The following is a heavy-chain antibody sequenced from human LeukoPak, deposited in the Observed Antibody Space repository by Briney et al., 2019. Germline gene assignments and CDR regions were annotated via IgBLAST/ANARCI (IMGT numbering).Heavy chain of an antibody. CDR3: TGSSWVTNDY. CDR2: IKRKTGGATT. Sequence: AETLRLSCAASGFTFSNAWMSWVRQAPGKGLEWVGRIKRKTGGATTDYAAPVKGRFTISRDDSKNTLYLQMNSLKTEDTAVYYCTGSSWVTNDYWGQGTLVTASS. V-gene: IGHV3-15*01. CDR1: GFTFSNAW. D-gene: IGHD6-13*01. J-gene: IGHJ4*01.